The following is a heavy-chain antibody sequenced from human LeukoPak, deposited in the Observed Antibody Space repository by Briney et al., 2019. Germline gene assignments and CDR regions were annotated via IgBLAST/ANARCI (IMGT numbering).Heavy chain of an antibody. J-gene: IGHJ6*03. CDR1: GYPFSSYD. CDR3: ARGRSGLSLEGVYYYYMDV. Sequence: ASVKVSCRASGYPFSSYDINWVRQAPGQGLEWMGWMNTDSGNIAYAQNFQGRVTITRDTSVTTAYMELTNLRSADTAVYYCARGRSGLSLEGVYYYYMDVWGQGTTVTVSS. CDR2: MNTDSGNI. D-gene: IGHD3-3*01. V-gene: IGHV1-8*01.